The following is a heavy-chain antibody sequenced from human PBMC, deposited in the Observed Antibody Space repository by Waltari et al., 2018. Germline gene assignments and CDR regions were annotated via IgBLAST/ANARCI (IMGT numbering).Heavy chain of an antibody. D-gene: IGHD2-15*01. J-gene: IGHJ4*02. CDR3: ARDFVRDGYCSGGSCYFDY. V-gene: IGHV3-7*01. CDR1: GFTFSRYW. CDR2: RKQEGGEK. Sequence: EVQLVESGGGLVQPGGSLRLSCAASGFTFSRYWMSWVRQAPGKGLEVVANRKQEGGEKYDVDSVKGRFTISRDNAKNSLYLQMNSLRAEDTAVYYCARDFVRDGYCSGGSCYFDYWGQGTLVTVSS.